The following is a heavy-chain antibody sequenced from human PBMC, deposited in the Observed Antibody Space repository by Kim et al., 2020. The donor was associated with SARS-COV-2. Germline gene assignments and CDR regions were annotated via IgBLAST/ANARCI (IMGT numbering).Heavy chain of an antibody. CDR2: ISGSGGST. V-gene: IGHV3-23*01. Sequence: GGSLRLSCAASGFTFSSYAMSWVRQAPGKGLELVSAISGSGGSTYYADSVKGRFTISRDNSKNTLYLQMNSLRAEDTAVYYCAKDDPNPLRYFDWLLGDWGQGTLVTVSS. CDR1: GFTFSSYA. D-gene: IGHD3-9*01. J-gene: IGHJ4*02. CDR3: AKDDPNPLRYFDWLLGD.